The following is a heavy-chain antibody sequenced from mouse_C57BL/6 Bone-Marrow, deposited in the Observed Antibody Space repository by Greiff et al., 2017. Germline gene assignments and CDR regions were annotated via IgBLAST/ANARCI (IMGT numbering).Heavy chain of an antibody. CDR1: GFSLTSYG. CDR2: IWRGGST. Sequence: VKVVESGPGLVQPSQSLSITCTVSGFSLTSYGVHWVRQSPGKGLEWLGVIWRGGSTDYNAAFMSRLSITKDNSKSKVFFKMNSLQADDTAIYYCATYDYGSSYNAMVYLAQGTSVTVSS. J-gene: IGHJ4*01. D-gene: IGHD1-1*01. V-gene: IGHV2-5*01. CDR3: ATYDYGSSYNAMVY.